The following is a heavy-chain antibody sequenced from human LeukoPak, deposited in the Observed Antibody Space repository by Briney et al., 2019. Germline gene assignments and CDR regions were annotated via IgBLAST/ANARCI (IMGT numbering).Heavy chain of an antibody. CDR1: GFTLNTYT. CDR3: ARETDYYDSSGYDFDY. CDR2: ISSSSSYI. J-gene: IGHJ4*02. V-gene: IGHV3-21*01. D-gene: IGHD3-22*01. Sequence: PGGALRPSCAASGFTLNTYTMNWVRQAPGEGRELGSSISSSSSYIYYADSVKGRFTISRDNAKNSLYLQMNSLRAEDTAVYYCARETDYYDSSGYDFDYWGQGTLVTVSS.